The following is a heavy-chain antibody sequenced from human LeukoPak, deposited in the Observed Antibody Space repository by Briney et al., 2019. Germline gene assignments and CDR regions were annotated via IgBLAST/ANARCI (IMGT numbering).Heavy chain of an antibody. CDR1: GYTFTSYD. CDR2: MNPNSGNT. CDR3: ARRSTSSGWYYYYGMDV. V-gene: IGHV1-8*01. J-gene: IGHJ6*02. D-gene: IGHD6-19*01. Sequence: ASVKVSCKASGYTFTSYDINWVRRATGQGLEWMGWMNPNSGNTGYAQKFQGRVTMTRNTSISTAHMELSSLRSEDTAVYYCARRSTSSGWYYYYGMDVWGQGTTVTVSS.